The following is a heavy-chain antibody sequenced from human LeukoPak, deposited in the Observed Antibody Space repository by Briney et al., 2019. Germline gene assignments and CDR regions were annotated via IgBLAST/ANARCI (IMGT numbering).Heavy chain of an antibody. CDR2: MQSTGNS. J-gene: IGHJ4*02. Sequence: SETLSLTCNVSGDSISTYHWNWIRKPPGRGLEWIGYMQSTGNSNYNPSLKSRVSMSVDTSENRIVLNLSSVTAADTAVYYCARDKRHSYGRYFDHWGQGLLVTVSS. D-gene: IGHD5-18*01. CDR1: GDSISTYH. CDR3: ARDKRHSYGRYFDH. V-gene: IGHV4-59*01.